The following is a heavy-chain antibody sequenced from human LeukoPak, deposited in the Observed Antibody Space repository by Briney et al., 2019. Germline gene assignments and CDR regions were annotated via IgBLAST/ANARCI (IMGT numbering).Heavy chain of an antibody. Sequence: ASVKVSCKASGYTFTSYAMNWVRQAPGQGLEWMGWISGYNGNTEYAQKVQGRVTMTTDTSTNTAYMELRSLGSDDTAVYYCARDLLTGNTGDYWGQGTLITVSA. J-gene: IGHJ4*02. CDR1: GYTFTSYA. CDR2: ISGYNGNT. D-gene: IGHD1-7*01. V-gene: IGHV1-18*01. CDR3: ARDLLTGNTGDY.